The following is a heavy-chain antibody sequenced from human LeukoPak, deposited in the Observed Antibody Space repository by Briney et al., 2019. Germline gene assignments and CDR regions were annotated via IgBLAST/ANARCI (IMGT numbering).Heavy chain of an antibody. D-gene: IGHD3-9*01. J-gene: IGHJ6*03. CDR1: GFTFDDYG. CDR2: INWNGGST. CDR3: ARLYYDILTGSYHYYYYMDV. Sequence: GGSLRLSCAASGFTFDDYGMSWVRQAPGKGLEWVSGINWNGGSTGYADSVKGRFTISRDNAKNSLYLQMNSLRAEDTAVYYCARLYYDILTGSYHYYYYMDVWGKGTTVTVSS. V-gene: IGHV3-20*04.